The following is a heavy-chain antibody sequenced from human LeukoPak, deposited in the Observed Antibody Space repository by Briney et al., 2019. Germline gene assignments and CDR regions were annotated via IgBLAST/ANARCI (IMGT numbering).Heavy chain of an antibody. CDR2: IKQDGSEK. V-gene: IGHV3-7*01. D-gene: IGHD4/OR15-4a*01. J-gene: IGHJ4*02. Sequence: PGGSLRLSCAASGFTFNNYWMSWVRQAPGKGLEWVTNIKQDGSEKYYVDSVKGRFTISRDNAKNSLYLQMNSLRAEDTAVYYRAREGANYWGQGTLVIVSS. CDR3: AREGANY. CDR1: GFTFNNYW.